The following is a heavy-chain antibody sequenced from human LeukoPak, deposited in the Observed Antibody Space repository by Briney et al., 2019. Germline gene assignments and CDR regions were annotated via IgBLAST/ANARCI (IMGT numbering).Heavy chain of an antibody. CDR1: GFTFSTYA. V-gene: IGHV3-23*01. Sequence: GGSLRLSCAASGFTFSTYAMSWVRQAPGKGLEWVSTISGRGDSTYYADSVKGRFTISRDNSKNTLYLQMNSLRAEDTAVYYCAKEPDIVVVVAAILAYWGQGTLVTVSS. CDR3: AKEPDIVVVVAAILAY. D-gene: IGHD2-15*01. J-gene: IGHJ4*02. CDR2: ISGRGDST.